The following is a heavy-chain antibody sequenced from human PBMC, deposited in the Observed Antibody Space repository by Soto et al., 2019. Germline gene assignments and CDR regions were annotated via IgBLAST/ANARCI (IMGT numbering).Heavy chain of an antibody. Sequence: GGSLRLYCAASGFTFSSYSMNWISKAPRKGLEWVSYISSSSSTIYYADSVKGRFTISRDNAKNSLYLQMNSLRDEDTAVYYCARDGSWYSSGLDAFDIWGQGTMVTVAS. CDR2: ISSSSSTI. V-gene: IGHV3-48*02. D-gene: IGHD6-19*01. CDR3: ARDGSWYSSGLDAFDI. CDR1: GFTFSSYS. J-gene: IGHJ3*02.